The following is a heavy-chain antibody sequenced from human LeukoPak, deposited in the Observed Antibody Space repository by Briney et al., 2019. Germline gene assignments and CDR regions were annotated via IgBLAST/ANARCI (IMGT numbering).Heavy chain of an antibody. J-gene: IGHJ4*02. V-gene: IGHV3-7*01. CDR3: AGDGPQYLDCSSTSCYSDY. CDR2: IKQDGSEK. CDR1: GFTFSSYW. Sequence: GGSLRLSCAASGFTFSSYWISWVRQAPGKGLEWVANIKQDGSEKYYVDSVKGRFTISRDNAKNSLYLQMNSLRAEDTVVYYCAGDGPQYLDCSSTSCYSDYWGQGTLVTVSS. D-gene: IGHD2-2*01.